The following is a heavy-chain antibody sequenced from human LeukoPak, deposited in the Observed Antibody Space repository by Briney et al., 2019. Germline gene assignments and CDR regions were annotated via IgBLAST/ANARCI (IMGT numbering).Heavy chain of an antibody. CDR3: ATDSSPDF. CDR2: ISYDGSNK. V-gene: IGHV3-30*04. J-gene: IGHJ4*02. Sequence: PGGSLRLSCAASGFTFSIYTIHWVRQAPGKGLEWVALISYDGSNKYYGDSVKGRFTISRDNPKNTLYLQMNSLRADDTAVYYCATDSSPDFWGQGTLVTVSS. D-gene: IGHD3-22*01. CDR1: GFTFSIYT.